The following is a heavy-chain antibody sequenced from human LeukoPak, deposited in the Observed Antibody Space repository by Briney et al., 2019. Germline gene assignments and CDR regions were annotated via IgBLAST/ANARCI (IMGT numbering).Heavy chain of an antibody. Sequence: ASXXVSCKASGYTFTGYYMHWVRQAPGQGLEWMGWINPNSGGTNYAQKFQGRVTMTRDTSIITAYMELSRLRSDDTAVYYCARVAYGDYVENWFDPWGQGTLVTVSS. J-gene: IGHJ5*02. CDR2: INPNSGGT. V-gene: IGHV1-2*02. CDR1: GYTFTGYY. CDR3: ARVAYGDYVENWFDP. D-gene: IGHD4-17*01.